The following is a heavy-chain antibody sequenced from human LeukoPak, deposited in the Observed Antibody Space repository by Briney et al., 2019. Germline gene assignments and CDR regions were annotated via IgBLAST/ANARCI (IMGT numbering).Heavy chain of an antibody. J-gene: IGHJ6*03. Sequence: SETLSLTCTVSGGSITSSSYYWVWIRQPPGKGLEWIGSIFHSGSTYYNASLKSRVTISVDTSRNQFSLKLSSVTAADTAVYYCARAFNIRGSGPPYYYYMDVWGKGTTVTISS. V-gene: IGHV4-39*07. D-gene: IGHD3-10*01. CDR3: ARAFNIRGSGPPYYYYMDV. CDR2: IFHSGST. CDR1: GGSITSSSYY.